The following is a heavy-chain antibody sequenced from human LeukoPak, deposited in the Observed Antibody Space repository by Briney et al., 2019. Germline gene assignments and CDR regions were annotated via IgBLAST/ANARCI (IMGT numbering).Heavy chain of an antibody. J-gene: IGHJ4*02. V-gene: IGHV4-59*12. D-gene: IGHD6-19*01. Sequence: PSETLSLTCTVSGGSISSYYWSWIRQPPGKGLEWIGYIYYSGSTNYNPSLKSRVTISVDKSKNQFSLKLSSMTAADTAVYYCARRPGTKTSSGSRYDYWGQGTLVTVSS. CDR3: ARRPGTKTSSGSRYDY. CDR2: IYYSGST. CDR1: GGSISSYY.